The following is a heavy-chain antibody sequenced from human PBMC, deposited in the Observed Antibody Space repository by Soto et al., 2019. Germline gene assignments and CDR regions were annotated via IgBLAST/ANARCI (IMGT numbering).Heavy chain of an antibody. Sequence: QAQLVQSGSEVKRPGASVKVSCKASGYSFSSYGIVWVRQAPGQGLEWMGWIRPYNGDTNSAQKFQGRVTLTTDTSTSTAYMEPRSLRYDDTAVYYCARRAEDHYFYSMGVWGKGTTVTVSS. CDR2: IRPYNGDT. J-gene: IGHJ6*03. V-gene: IGHV1-18*01. CDR3: ARRAEDHYFYSMGV. D-gene: IGHD1-26*01. CDR1: GYSFSSYG.